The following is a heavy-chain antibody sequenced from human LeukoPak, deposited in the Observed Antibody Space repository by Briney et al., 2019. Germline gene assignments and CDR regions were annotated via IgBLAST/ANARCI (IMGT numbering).Heavy chain of an antibody. D-gene: IGHD3-10*01. V-gene: IGHV3-33*01. CDR3: ASDQENYYGSGSYYSYYYYGMDV. CDR1: GFTFSSYG. J-gene: IGHJ6*02. Sequence: GRSLRLSCAASGFTFSSYGMRWVRQAPGKGLEWVAVIWYDGSNKYYADSVKGRLTISRDNSKNTLYLQMNSLRAEDTAVYYCASDQENYYGSGSYYSYYYYGMDVWGQGTTVTVSS. CDR2: IWYDGSNK.